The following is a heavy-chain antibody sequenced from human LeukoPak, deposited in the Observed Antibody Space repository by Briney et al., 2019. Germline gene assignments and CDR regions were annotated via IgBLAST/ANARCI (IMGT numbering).Heavy chain of an antibody. Sequence: ASVKVSCKASGYTFTSYDINWVRQATGQGLEWMGWVSAYNGNTNYAQKLQGRVTMTTDTSTSTAYMELRSLRSDDTAVYYCARPGARGRYSGSYYNAFDIWGQGTMVTVSS. CDR1: GYTFTSYD. J-gene: IGHJ3*02. D-gene: IGHD1-26*01. V-gene: IGHV1-18*01. CDR3: ARPGARGRYSGSYYNAFDI. CDR2: VSAYNGNT.